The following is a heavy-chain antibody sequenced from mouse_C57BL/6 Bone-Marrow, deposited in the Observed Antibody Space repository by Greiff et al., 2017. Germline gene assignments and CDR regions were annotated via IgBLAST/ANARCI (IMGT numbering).Heavy chain of an antibody. D-gene: IGHD1-1*01. CDR1: GYTFTTYP. Sequence: QVQLQQSGAELVKPGASVKMSCKASGYTFTTYPIEWMKQNHGKSLEWIGNFHPYNDDTKYNEKFKGKATLTGEKSSSTVYLELSRLTSDDSAVYYCARNHYYGSSPYFDYWGQGTTLTVSS. V-gene: IGHV1-47*01. CDR3: ARNHYYGSSPYFDY. J-gene: IGHJ2*01. CDR2: FHPYNDDT.